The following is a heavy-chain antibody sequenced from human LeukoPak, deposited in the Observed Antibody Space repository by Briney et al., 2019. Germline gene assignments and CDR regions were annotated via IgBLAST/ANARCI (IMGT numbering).Heavy chain of an antibody. J-gene: IGHJ4*02. V-gene: IGHV3-7*02. D-gene: IGHD3-10*01. CDR1: GFTFSRYW. CDR3: AASITMFDY. Sequence: GGSLRLSCAASGFTFSRYWMSWVRQAPGKGLEWVANIKEDGTVKYYVESVKGRFTISRDNAKNSLYLQMNSMRAEDTAVYYRAASITMFDYWGQGTLVTVSS. CDR2: IKEDGTVK.